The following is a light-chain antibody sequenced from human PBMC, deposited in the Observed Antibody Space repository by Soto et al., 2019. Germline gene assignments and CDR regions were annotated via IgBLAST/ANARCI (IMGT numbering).Light chain of an antibody. J-gene: IGKJ4*01. CDR3: QQSHSTTLT. CDR1: HSISSY. Sequence: DRQMTQSPSSLSASVGDRVTITFLASHSISSYLNWYQQKPGKAPKLLIYAASSLQSGVPSRFSRSGPGTDFTLTIRSLQPEDFQTQYRQQSHSTTLTSGGGHXVDI. V-gene: IGKV1-39*01. CDR2: AAS.